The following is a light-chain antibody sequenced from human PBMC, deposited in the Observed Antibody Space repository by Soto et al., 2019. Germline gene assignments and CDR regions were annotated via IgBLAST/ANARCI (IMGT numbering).Light chain of an antibody. Sequence: QMTKSRSSLSASVGDRVTVTCRASQSISRYLNWYQQKAGKDPKLLIYAASTLQSGVPSRFSGSGSGTDFNLTISGLQTEDFATYDCQQRYSTIWTFGQGTKVDIK. CDR1: QSISRY. V-gene: IGKV1-39*01. CDR2: AAS. CDR3: QQRYSTIWT. J-gene: IGKJ1*01.